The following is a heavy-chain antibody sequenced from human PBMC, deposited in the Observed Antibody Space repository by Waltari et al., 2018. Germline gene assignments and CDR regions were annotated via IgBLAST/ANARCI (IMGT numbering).Heavy chain of an antibody. CDR2: ISSSSSTI. V-gene: IGHV3-48*01. CDR3: AKGDIAAAGNVDY. D-gene: IGHD6-13*01. J-gene: IGHJ4*02. CDR1: GFTFSSYS. Sequence: EVQLVESGGGLVQPGGSLRLSCAASGFTFSSYSMNWVRQAPGKGREWVSYISSSSSTIYYADSVKGRFTISRDNAKNSLYLQMNSLRAEDTAVYYCAKGDIAAAGNVDYWGQGTLVTVSS.